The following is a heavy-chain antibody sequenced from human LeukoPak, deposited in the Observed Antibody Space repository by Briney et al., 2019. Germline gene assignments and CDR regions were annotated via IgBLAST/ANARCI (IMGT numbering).Heavy chain of an antibody. CDR2: ISSNGGST. D-gene: IGHD3-16*01. V-gene: IGHV3-64*01. J-gene: IGHJ4*02. Sequence: GGSLRLSCAASGFTFSSYAVHWVRQAPGKGLEYVSAISSNGGSTYYANSVKGRFTISRDNSKNTLYLQMGSLRAEDMAVYYCARDRRPEGDEPPDYWGQGTLVTVSS. CDR1: GFTFSSYA. CDR3: ARDRRPEGDEPPDY.